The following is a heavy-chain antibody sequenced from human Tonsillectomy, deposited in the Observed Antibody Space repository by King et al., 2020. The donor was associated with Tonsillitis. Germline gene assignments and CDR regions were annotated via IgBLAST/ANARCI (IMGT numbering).Heavy chain of an antibody. D-gene: IGHD6-13*01. CDR3: ASPTNRLAAAGADYFDY. V-gene: IGHV3-33*05. J-gene: IGHJ4*02. Sequence: VQLVESGGGVVQPGRSLRLSCAASGFTFSSYGMHWVRQAPGKGLEWVALISYDGSNKYYADSVKGRFTVSRDNSKNTLYLQMNSLRAEDTAMYYCASPTNRLAAAGADYFDYWGQGTLVTVSS. CDR1: GFTFSSYG. CDR2: ISYDGSNK.